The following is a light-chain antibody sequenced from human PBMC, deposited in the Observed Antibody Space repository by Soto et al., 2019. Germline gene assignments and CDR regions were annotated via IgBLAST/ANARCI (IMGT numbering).Light chain of an antibody. V-gene: IGKV3D-20*02. CDR3: QQRSNWPPIT. CDR1: QSVSSSY. J-gene: IGKJ5*01. Sequence: ENFFTQSPGTPSLSPGERATLPRRAIQSVSSSYLAWYQQKPGQAPRLLIYGASSRATGIPDRFSGSGSGTDFTLTISRLEPEDFAVYYCQQRSNWPPITFGQGTRLEIK. CDR2: GAS.